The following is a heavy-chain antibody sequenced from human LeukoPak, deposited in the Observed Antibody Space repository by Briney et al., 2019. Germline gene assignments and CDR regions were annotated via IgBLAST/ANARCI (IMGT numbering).Heavy chain of an antibody. Sequence: SQTLSLTCAVSGGSISSGGYSWSWIRQPPGKGLEWIGSIYYSGSTYYNPSLKSRVTISVDTSKNQFSLKLSSVTAADTAVYYCARRGGNYDYVWGAKPFDYWGQGTLVTVSS. V-gene: IGHV4-30-2*03. CDR3: ARRGGNYDYVWGAKPFDY. CDR1: GGSISSGGYS. J-gene: IGHJ4*02. D-gene: IGHD3-16*01. CDR2: IYYSGST.